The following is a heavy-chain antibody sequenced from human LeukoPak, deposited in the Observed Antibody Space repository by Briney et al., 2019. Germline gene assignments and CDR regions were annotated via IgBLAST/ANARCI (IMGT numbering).Heavy chain of an antibody. CDR3: ARAIWYGSGTTAFDY. Sequence: SETLSLTCTVSGGSFSSYYWSWIRQPAGKGLEWIGRIYTSGITNYNTNYNPSLSSRVTMSVDTSKNQFSLKLNSVTAADTAVYYCARAIWYGSGTTAFDYWGPGTLVTVSS. D-gene: IGHD3-10*01. CDR1: GGSFSSYY. CDR2: IYTSGITNYNT. J-gene: IGHJ4*02. V-gene: IGHV4-4*07.